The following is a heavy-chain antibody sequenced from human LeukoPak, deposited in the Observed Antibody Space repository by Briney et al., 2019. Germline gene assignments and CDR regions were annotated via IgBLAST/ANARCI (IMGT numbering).Heavy chain of an antibody. Sequence: SVKVSCKASGGTFSSYAISWVRQAPGQGLEWMGGIIPIFGTANYAQKFQGRVTITTDESTSTAYMELSSLRSEDTAVYYCARAGDSGYDYYYYYMDVWGKGTTVTDSS. CDR1: GGTFSSYA. J-gene: IGHJ6*03. V-gene: IGHV1-69*05. CDR2: IIPIFGTA. CDR3: ARAGDSGYDYYYYYMDV. D-gene: IGHD5-12*01.